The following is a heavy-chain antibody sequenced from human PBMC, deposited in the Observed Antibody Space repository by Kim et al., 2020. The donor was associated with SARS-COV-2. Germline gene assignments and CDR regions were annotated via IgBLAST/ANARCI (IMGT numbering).Heavy chain of an antibody. J-gene: IGHJ4*02. D-gene: IGHD2-15*01. V-gene: IGHV3-7*01. CDR3: ARDRKYSLDY. Sequence: VGSLRLSCVVSGFSFSTNWMSWVRQAPGKGLEWVAKIKEDGSEKYYVNSVEGRFTISRDNAKNSLYLQMNSLSAEDTAVYYCARDRKYSLDYWGQGTLVTVSS. CDR1: GFSFSTNW. CDR2: IKEDGSEK.